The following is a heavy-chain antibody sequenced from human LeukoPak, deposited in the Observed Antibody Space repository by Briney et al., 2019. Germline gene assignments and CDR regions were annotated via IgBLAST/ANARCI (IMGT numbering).Heavy chain of an antibody. D-gene: IGHD1-7*01. CDR3: ARDAISGTTGWFDP. CDR2: INPNGGGT. Sequence: ASVKVSCKASGCTFTGYYMHWVRQAPGQGLEWMGWINPNGGGTNYAQRFQGRVTMTRDTSISTAYMELSRLTSDDTAVYYCARDAISGTTGWFDPWGQGTLVTVSS. J-gene: IGHJ5*02. CDR1: GCTFTGYY. V-gene: IGHV1-2*02.